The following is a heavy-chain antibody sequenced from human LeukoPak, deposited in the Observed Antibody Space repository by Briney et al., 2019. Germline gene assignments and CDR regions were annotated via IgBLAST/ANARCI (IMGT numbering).Heavy chain of an antibody. CDR3: ARDGSLGYCSGGTCSLGAFDI. Sequence: SETLSLTCTVSGGSISSYYWSWIRQPPGKGLEWIGYIYYSGSTNYNPSVKSRVTISVDTSKNQVSLKLRSVTAADTAVYYCARDGSLGYCSGGTCSLGAFDIWGQGTMVTVSS. J-gene: IGHJ3*02. CDR1: GGSISSYY. CDR2: IYYSGST. D-gene: IGHD2-15*01. V-gene: IGHV4-59*01.